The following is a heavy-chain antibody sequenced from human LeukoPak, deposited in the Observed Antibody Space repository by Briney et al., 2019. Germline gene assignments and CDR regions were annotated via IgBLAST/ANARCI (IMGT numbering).Heavy chain of an antibody. J-gene: IGHJ6*02. V-gene: IGHV4-30-2*01. CDR1: GGSISSGGYS. CDR2: IYHSGST. D-gene: IGHD6-13*01. Sequence: PSETLSLTCAVSGGSISSGGYSWSWIRQPPGKGLEWFGYIYHSGSTYYNPSLKSRVTISVDRSKNQFSLKLSSVTAAYTAVYYCARDSVSSWTSERYGMDVWGQGTTVTVSS. CDR3: ARDSVSSWTSERYGMDV.